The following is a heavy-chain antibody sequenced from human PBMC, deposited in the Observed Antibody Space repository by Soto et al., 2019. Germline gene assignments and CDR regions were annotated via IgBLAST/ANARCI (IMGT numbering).Heavy chain of an antibody. Sequence: GASVKVSCKASGYTFTNYYMHWVRQAPGQGLEWMGVIHYSGATPTYAQKFQDRVTISRDTSASTAYMELTSLRSEDTAVYYCARDTGDGTFDFWGQGTLVTVSS. CDR3: ARDTGDGTFDF. D-gene: IGHD7-27*01. J-gene: IGHJ4*02. CDR1: GYTFTNYY. CDR2: IHYSGATP. V-gene: IGHV1-46*01.